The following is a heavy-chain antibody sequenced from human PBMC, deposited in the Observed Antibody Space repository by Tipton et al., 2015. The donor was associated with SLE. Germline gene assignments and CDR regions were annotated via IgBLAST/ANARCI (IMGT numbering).Heavy chain of an antibody. CDR1: GGSFSGYY. CDR2: INHSGST. J-gene: IGHJ6*03. V-gene: IGHV4-34*01. D-gene: IGHD3-10*01. Sequence: LRLSCAVYGGSFSGYYWSWIRQPPGKGLEWIGEINHSGSTNYNPSLKSRVTISVDTSKNQFSLKLSSVTAADTAVYYCARGRISGNRGYYYMDVWGKGTTVTVSS. CDR3: ARGRISGNRGYYYMDV.